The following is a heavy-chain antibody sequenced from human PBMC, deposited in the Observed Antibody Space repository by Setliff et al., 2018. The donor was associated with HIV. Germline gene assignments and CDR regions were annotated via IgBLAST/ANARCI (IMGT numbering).Heavy chain of an antibody. CDR1: GFTFSSYW. CDR3: ARVRCGSTDCH. CDR2: ILTTGDLI. Sequence: PGGSLRLSCAASGFTFSSYWVSWVRQAPGKGLEWLSYILTTGDLIYYADSVKGRFTISRDNAKNSLYLQMNSLRAEDTAVYYCARVRCGSTDCHWGPGTLVTVSS. D-gene: IGHD2-2*01. J-gene: IGHJ4*02. V-gene: IGHV3-48*04.